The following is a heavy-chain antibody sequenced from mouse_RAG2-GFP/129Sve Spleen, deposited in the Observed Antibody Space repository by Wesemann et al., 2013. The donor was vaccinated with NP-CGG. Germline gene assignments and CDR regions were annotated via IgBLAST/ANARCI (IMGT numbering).Heavy chain of an antibody. Sequence: EYMGYISYSGSTYYNPSLKSRISITRDTSKNQYYLQLNSVTTEDTATYYCARRDYRYDGLYFDYWGAKGHHSHSLL. D-gene: IGHD2-14*01. J-gene: IGHJ2*01. CDR2: ISYSGST. CDR3: ARRDYRYDGLYFDY. V-gene: IGHV3-8*02.